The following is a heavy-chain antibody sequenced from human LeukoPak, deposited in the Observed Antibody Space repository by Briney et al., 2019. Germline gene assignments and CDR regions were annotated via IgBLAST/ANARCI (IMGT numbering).Heavy chain of an antibody. CDR3: AGVKEWYYYDSNPVITDGAFDS. D-gene: IGHD3-22*01. Sequence: GASVKVSCKASGGTFSSYIIIWVRLAPGQGLEWMGGIIPIFGTANYAQKFQGRVTITADESTSTAYMELSGLKSEDTAVYYCAGVKEWYYYDSNPVITDGAFDSWGQGTLVTVSS. CDR2: IIPIFGTA. J-gene: IGHJ4*02. CDR1: GGTFSSYI. V-gene: IGHV1-69*13.